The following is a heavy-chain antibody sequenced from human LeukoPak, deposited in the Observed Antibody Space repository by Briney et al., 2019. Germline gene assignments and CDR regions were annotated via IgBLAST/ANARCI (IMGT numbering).Heavy chain of an antibody. CDR2: ISGSGGST. D-gene: IGHD7-27*01. Sequence: GGSLRLSCAASGFTFSSYAMSWVRQAPGKGLEWVSGISGSGGSTYYADSVKGRFTISRDNSKNTLYLQMNSLRAGDTAVYYCARGGWGSYFDYWGQGTLVTVSS. CDR3: ARGGWGSYFDY. CDR1: GFTFSSYA. V-gene: IGHV3-23*01. J-gene: IGHJ4*02.